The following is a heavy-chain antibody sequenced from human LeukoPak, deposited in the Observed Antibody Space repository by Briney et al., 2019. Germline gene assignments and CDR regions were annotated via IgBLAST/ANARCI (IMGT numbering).Heavy chain of an antibody. CDR1: GFTVSSNY. V-gene: IGHV3-53*01. Sequence: GGSLRLSCVASGFTVSSNYMSWVRQAPGKGLEWVSAAYSGGSTYYADSVKGRLTISRDNSKNTLSLQMNSLRAEDTAVYYCAKKTPGYFPFDYWGQGTLVTVSS. J-gene: IGHJ4*02. CDR3: AKKTPGYFPFDY. CDR2: AYSGGST. D-gene: IGHD3-9*01.